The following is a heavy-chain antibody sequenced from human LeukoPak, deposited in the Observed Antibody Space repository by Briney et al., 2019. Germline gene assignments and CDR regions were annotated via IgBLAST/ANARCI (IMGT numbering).Heavy chain of an antibody. Sequence: EPSESLSLTCIVSGGSISSSSYYWGWIRQPPGKGLEWIGSIYYSESTDYNPSLKSRVTISVDTSKNQFSLKLSSVTAADTAVYFCARQRADIVSFFDYWGQGTLVTVSS. D-gene: IGHD5/OR15-5a*01. CDR2: IYYSEST. J-gene: IGHJ4*02. CDR1: GGSISSSSYY. CDR3: ARQRADIVSFFDY. V-gene: IGHV4-39*01.